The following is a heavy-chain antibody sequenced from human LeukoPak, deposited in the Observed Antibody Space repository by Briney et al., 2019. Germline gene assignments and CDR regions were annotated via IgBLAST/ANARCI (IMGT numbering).Heavy chain of an antibody. CDR3: ARDSGTTGEVKFDP. D-gene: IGHD3-10*01. CDR1: GGSISSYY. Sequence: PSETLSLTCTVSGGSISSYYWSWIRQPPGKGLEWIGCIYYSGSTNYNPSFKSRVTISVDTSKNQFSLKLSSVTAADTAVYYCARDSGTTGEVKFDPWGQGNLVTVSS. V-gene: IGHV4-59*01. CDR2: IYYSGST. J-gene: IGHJ5*02.